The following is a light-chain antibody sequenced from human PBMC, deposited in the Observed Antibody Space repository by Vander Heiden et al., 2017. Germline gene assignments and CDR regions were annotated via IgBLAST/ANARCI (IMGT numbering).Light chain of an antibody. CDR1: SRDVGGYNY. J-gene: IGLJ1*01. CDR2: DVT. CDR3: SSYTSSSAYV. Sequence: QSALTQPASVSGSPGQSITISCTGTSRDVGGYNYVSWYQQHPGKAPKLIISDVTNRPSGVSNRFSGSKSGNTASLTISGLQAEDEADYYCSSYTSSSAYVFGTGTKVTVL. V-gene: IGLV2-14*03.